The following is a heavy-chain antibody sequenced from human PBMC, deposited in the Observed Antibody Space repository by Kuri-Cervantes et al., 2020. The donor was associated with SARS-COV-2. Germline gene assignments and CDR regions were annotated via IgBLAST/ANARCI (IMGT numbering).Heavy chain of an antibody. D-gene: IGHD1-14*01. Sequence: LSCTVSGGSISSGDYYWSWIRQPPGKGLEWIGYIYYSGSTYYNPSLKSRVTISVDTSKNQFSLKLSSVTAADTAVYYCARISRTYAFDIWGQGTMVTVSS. V-gene: IGHV4-30-4*08. J-gene: IGHJ3*02. CDR1: GGSISSGDYY. CDR3: ARISRTYAFDI. CDR2: IYYSGST.